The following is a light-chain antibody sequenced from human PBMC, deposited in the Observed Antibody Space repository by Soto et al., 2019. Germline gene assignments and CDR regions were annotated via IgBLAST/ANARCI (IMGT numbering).Light chain of an antibody. Sequence: DIQMTQSPSSVSASVGDRVTITCRASQAISTWLAWYQQKPGKAPKLLSYAASNLQTGVTSEFSGSGSGTAFTLTISSLQPEDFATYYCQQANSFPRTFGQGTKVESK. V-gene: IGKV1D-12*01. CDR2: AAS. J-gene: IGKJ1*01. CDR3: QQANSFPRT. CDR1: QAISTW.